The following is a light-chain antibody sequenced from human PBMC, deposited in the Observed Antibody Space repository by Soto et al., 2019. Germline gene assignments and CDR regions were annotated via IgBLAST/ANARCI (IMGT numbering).Light chain of an antibody. J-gene: IGKJ4*01. Sequence: PGEKATLSCRASQSVSSGSLARYQQKVGQAPRLLIYGASSRATDIPSRFSGSGSGTDFILTISSLQPEDFATYYCLQDYSFPLTFGGGTKVDI. CDR1: QSVSSGS. CDR2: GAS. CDR3: LQDYSFPLT. V-gene: IGKV3D-7*01.